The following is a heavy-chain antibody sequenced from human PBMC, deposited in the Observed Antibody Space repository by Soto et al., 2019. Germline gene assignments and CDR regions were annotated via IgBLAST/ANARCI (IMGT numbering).Heavy chain of an antibody. D-gene: IGHD5-18*01. Sequence: PSETLSLTCTVSGGSISSSSYYWGWIRQPPGKGLEWIGSIYYSGSTYYNPSLKSRVTISVDTSKNQFSLKLSSVTAADTAVYYCARHARRGDTGRNWFDPWGQGTLVTVS. CDR2: IYYSGST. CDR1: GGSISSSSYY. J-gene: IGHJ5*02. V-gene: IGHV4-39*01. CDR3: ARHARRGDTGRNWFDP.